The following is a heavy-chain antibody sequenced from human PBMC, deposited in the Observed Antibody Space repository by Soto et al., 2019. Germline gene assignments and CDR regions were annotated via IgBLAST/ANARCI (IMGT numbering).Heavy chain of an antibody. CDR3: AGIGYCTNGVCYTDHDY. V-gene: IGHV4-39*01. CDR2: IYYSGST. Sequence: SETLSLTCTVSGGSISSSSYYWGWIRQPPGKGLEWIGSIYYSGSTYYNPSLKSRVTISVDTSKNQFSLKLSSVTAADTAVYYCAGIGYCTNGVCYTDHDYWGQGTLVTVSS. D-gene: IGHD2-8*01. J-gene: IGHJ4*02. CDR1: GGSISSSSYY.